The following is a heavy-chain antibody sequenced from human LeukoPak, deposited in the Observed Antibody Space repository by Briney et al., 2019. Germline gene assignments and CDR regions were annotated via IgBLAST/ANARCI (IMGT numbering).Heavy chain of an antibody. CDR1: GFTFRSYA. J-gene: IGHJ1*01. D-gene: IGHD4-17*01. CDR2: ISGSGDST. CDR3: ARDSDDYGDFLYFQH. Sequence: TGGSLRLSCAASGFTFRSYAMSWVRQAPGKGLEWVAAISGSGDSTYYPDSVKGRFTISRDNAKNSLYLQMNSLRAEDTAVYYCARDSDDYGDFLYFQHWGQGTLVPVSS. V-gene: IGHV3-23*01.